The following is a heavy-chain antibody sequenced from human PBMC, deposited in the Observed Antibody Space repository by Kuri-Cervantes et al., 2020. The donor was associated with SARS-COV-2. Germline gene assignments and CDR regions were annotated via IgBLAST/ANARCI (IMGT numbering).Heavy chain of an antibody. CDR2: INHSGST. D-gene: IGHD3-3*01. CDR3: ARGRYDFWSGYYQYFDY. CDR1: GGSFSGYY. J-gene: IGHJ4*02. V-gene: IGHV4-34*01. Sequence: GSLRLSCAVYGGSFSGYYWSWIRQPPGKGLEWIGEINHSGSTNYNPSLKSRVTISVDTSKNQFSLKLSSVTAAGTAVYYCARGRYDFWSGYYQYFDYWGQGTLVTVSS.